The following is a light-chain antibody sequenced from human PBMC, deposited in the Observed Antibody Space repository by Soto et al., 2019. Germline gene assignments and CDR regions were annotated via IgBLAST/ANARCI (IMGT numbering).Light chain of an antibody. J-gene: IGKJ2*01. CDR1: QGIRSY. Sequence: DLQLTQSPSFLSPSVGDRVTISCRASQGIRSYLAWYQQKPGKAPKLLIYAASTLQGGVPSRFSGSGSGTEFTLTISSLQPEDFATYYCQQLNRYPYTFGQGTKLEIK. CDR3: QQLNRYPYT. V-gene: IGKV1-9*01. CDR2: AAS.